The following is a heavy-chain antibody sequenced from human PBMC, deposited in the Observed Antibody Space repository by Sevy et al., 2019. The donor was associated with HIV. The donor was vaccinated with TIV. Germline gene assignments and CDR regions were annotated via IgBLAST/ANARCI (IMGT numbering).Heavy chain of an antibody. V-gene: IGHV3-23*01. CDR1: GFTFSSYA. J-gene: IGHJ6*02. D-gene: IGHD3-16*01. CDR3: AKVMWGDYGMDV. CDR2: ISAGGSAT. Sequence: GGSLRLSSAASGFTFSSYAMTWVRQAPGKGLEWVSTISAGGSATYYADSVKGRFTISRDNSKNTLYLQMNSLRAEDTAIYFCAKVMWGDYGMDVWGQGTTVTVSS.